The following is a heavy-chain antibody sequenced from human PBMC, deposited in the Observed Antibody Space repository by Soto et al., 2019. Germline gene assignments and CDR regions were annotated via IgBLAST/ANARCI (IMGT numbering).Heavy chain of an antibody. Sequence: QVQLQESGPGLVKPSETLSLTCVVSGDSITSRNWWAWGRRPPGKGLEWIGEIDRDENTKYNPSLQSRVSVSIDKSKNQFSLTVWSVTAADTAIYYCARVRSDGWFWAFDMWGQGTMVTVSS. CDR1: GDSITSRNW. V-gene: IGHV4-4*02. CDR2: IDRDENT. D-gene: IGHD2-15*01. J-gene: IGHJ3*02. CDR3: ARVRSDGWFWAFDM.